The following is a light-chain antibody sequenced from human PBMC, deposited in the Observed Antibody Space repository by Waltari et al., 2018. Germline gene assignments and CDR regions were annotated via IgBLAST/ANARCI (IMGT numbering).Light chain of an antibody. CDR1: TSDVGGYSY. V-gene: IGLV2-8*01. CDR2: EFT. CDR3: SSYTGRNYLV. J-gene: IGLJ2*01. Sequence: QSALTQPPSASGSPGQSVTISSTEPTSDVGGYSYFSWYQQHPGQAPKLVNYEFTKRPLGVSGRFSGSKSGDTASLTVSWLQAEDEATYFCSSYTGRNYLVFGGGTQLTVL.